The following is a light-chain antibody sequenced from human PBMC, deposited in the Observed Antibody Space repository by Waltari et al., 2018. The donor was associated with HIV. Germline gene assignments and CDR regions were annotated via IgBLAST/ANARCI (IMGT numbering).Light chain of an antibody. CDR3: SSYTTSRTVV. CDR2: DVT. CDR1: SSDVGGYNY. V-gene: IGLV2-14*03. J-gene: IGLJ2*01. Sequence: QPASVSGSPGQSITISCTGTSSDVGGYNYVSWYQQHPGKAPKLMVYDVTNRPSGVSNRFSGSKSGNPAFLTISGLQAEDEADYYCSSYTTSRTVVFGGGTKLTVL.